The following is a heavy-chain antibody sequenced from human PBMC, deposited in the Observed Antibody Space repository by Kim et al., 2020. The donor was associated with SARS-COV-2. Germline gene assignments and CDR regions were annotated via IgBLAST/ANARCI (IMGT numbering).Heavy chain of an antibody. J-gene: IGHJ4*02. CDR1: GGSFSGYY. D-gene: IGHD6-13*01. V-gene: IGHV4-34*01. CDR2: INHSGST. CDR3: ARTRRVGIPVDY. Sequence: SETLSLTCAVYGGSFSGYYWSWIRQPPGKGLEWIGEINHSGSTNYNPSLKSRVTISVDTSKNQFSLKLSSVTAPDTAVYYCARTRRVGIPVDYWGQGTLV.